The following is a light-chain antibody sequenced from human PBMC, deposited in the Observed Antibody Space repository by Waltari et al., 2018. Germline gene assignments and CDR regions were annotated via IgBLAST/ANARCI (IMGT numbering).Light chain of an antibody. J-gene: IGLJ1*01. CDR1: SSDIGSGDH. V-gene: IGLV1-40*01. Sequence: QSVLTQPPSVSGAPGQRVTISCTGSSSDIGSGDHVHWYQQLPGTAPKLLNYDNNNRPSGVPDRFPASKSVNSASLAITGLQAEDEADYYCQSHDSSLRAYVFGTGTKVTVL. CDR2: DNN. CDR3: QSHDSSLRAYV.